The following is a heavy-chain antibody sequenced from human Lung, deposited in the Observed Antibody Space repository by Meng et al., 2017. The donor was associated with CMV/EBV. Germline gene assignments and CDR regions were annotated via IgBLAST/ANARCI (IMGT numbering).Heavy chain of an antibody. CDR3: ASLGYCSSTSCPFYYYYGMDV. Sequence: SVKVSXXASGYTFTSYYMHWVRQAPGQGLEWMGGIIPILGIANYAQKFQGRVTITADKSTSTAYMELSSLRSEDTAVYYCASLGYCSSTSCPFYYYYGMDVWGQWATVTVSS. J-gene: IGHJ6*01. V-gene: IGHV1-69*10. CDR2: IIPILGIA. D-gene: IGHD2-2*01. CDR1: GYTFTSYY.